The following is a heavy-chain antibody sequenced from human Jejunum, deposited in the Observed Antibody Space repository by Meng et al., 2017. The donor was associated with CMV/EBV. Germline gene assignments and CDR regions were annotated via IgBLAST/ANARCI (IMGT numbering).Heavy chain of an antibody. CDR2: ISSSSSAI. J-gene: IGHJ6*02. V-gene: IGHV3-48*04. D-gene: IGHD2-2*01. CDR1: S. CDR3: ARLLEAYCSSTSCSGYYGMDV. Sequence: SMNWVRQAPGNGLEWVSYISSSSSAIYYADSVKGRFTISRDNAKNSLYLQMNSLRAEDTAVYYCARLLEAYCSSTSCSGYYGMDVWGQGTTVTVSS.